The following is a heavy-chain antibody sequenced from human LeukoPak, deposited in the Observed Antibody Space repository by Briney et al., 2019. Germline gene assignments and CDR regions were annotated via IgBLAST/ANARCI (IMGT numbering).Heavy chain of an antibody. Sequence: GGSLRLSCAGSGFTVSSNYMSWVRQAPGKGLEWVSVIYSGGSTYYADSVKGRFTISRDNSKNTLYLQMNSLRAEDTAVYYCARDLREAYCGGDCYWTGSYGMDVWGKGTTVTVSS. CDR2: IYSGGST. J-gene: IGHJ6*04. CDR3: ARDLREAYCGGDCYWTGSYGMDV. CDR1: GFTVSSNY. V-gene: IGHV3-53*01. D-gene: IGHD2-21*02.